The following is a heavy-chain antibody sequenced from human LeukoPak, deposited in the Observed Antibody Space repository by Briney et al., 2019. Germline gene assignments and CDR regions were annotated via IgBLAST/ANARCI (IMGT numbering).Heavy chain of an antibody. CDR2: INHSGST. CDR3: ARGGQQLPYYFDY. Sequence: SQTLSLTCPVYGGSFSGYYWSWIRQPPGKGLEWIGEINHSGSTNYNPSLKSRVTISVDTPKNQFSLKLSSVTAADTAVYYCARGGQQLPYYFDYWGQGTLVTVSS. V-gene: IGHV4-34*01. CDR1: GGSFSGYY. D-gene: IGHD6-13*01. J-gene: IGHJ4*02.